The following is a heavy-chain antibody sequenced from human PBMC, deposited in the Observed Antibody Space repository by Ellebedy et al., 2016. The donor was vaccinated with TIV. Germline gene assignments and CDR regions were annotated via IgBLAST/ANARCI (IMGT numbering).Heavy chain of an antibody. J-gene: IGHJ5*01. CDR1: RFAFTSFA. Sequence: GESLKISXAASRFAFTSFAMHWVRQAPGKGLEWVALIWYDGSSKYYADSVRGRFTISRDNSRNTVYLEMNSLRREDTAIYYCARELGGTWLDSWGQGTQVTVSS. D-gene: IGHD3-16*01. CDR3: ARELGGTWLDS. CDR2: IWYDGSSK. V-gene: IGHV3-33*08.